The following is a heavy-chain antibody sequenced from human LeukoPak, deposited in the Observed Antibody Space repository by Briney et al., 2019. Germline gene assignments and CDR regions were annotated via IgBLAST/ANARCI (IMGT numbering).Heavy chain of an antibody. D-gene: IGHD2-15*01. Sequence: SETLSLTCTVSGGSISSYYWSWIRQPAGKGLEWIGRIYTSGSTNYNPSLKSRVTMSVDTSKNQISLKLSSVTAADTAVYYCARDGVVVVAATLYYYGMDVWGQGTTVTVSS. CDR2: IYTSGST. J-gene: IGHJ6*02. V-gene: IGHV4-4*07. CDR3: ARDGVVVVAATLYYYGMDV. CDR1: GGSISSYY.